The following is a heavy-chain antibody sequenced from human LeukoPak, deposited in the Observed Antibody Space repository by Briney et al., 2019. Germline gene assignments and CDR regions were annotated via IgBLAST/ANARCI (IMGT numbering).Heavy chain of an antibody. Sequence: GGSLRLSCAASGFTVSSNYMSWVRQAPGKGLEWVAVIWYDGSNKYYADSVKGRFTISRDNSKNTLYLQMNSLRAEDTAVYYCAKDRGRASSGWYVLDFDYWGQGTLVTVSS. CDR2: IWYDGSNK. D-gene: IGHD6-19*01. V-gene: IGHV3-33*06. J-gene: IGHJ4*02. CDR3: AKDRGRASSGWYVLDFDY. CDR1: GFTVSSNY.